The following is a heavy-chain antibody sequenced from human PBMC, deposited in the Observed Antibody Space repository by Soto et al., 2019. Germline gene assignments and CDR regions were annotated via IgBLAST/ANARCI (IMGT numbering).Heavy chain of an antibody. V-gene: IGHV3-33*01. CDR2: IWYDGSNK. Sequence: GGSLRRSCAASGFTFSSYGMHWVRQAPGKGLEWVAVIWYDGSNKYYADSVKGRFTISRDNSKNTLYLQMNSLRAEDTAVYYCARDARGYSYAQEFDPWGQGTLVTVSS. CDR1: GFTFSSYG. CDR3: ARDARGYSYAQEFDP. D-gene: IGHD5-18*01. J-gene: IGHJ5*02.